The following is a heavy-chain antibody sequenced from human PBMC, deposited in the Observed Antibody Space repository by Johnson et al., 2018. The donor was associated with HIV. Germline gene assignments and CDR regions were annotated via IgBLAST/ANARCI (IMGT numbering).Heavy chain of an antibody. D-gene: IGHD3-10*01. J-gene: IGHJ3*02. CDR2: ISSSCSTI. Sequence: QVQLVESGGGLVKPGGSLRLSCAASGFTFSDYYMSWIRQAPGKGLEWVSYISSSCSTIYYADSVKGRFTISRDNAKNSLYLQMNNLRAGDTAVYYCATGNYYGSGSYAGYSAPFDIWGQGTMVTVSS. V-gene: IGHV3-11*04. CDR1: GFTFSDYY. CDR3: ATGNYYGSGSYAGYSAPFDI.